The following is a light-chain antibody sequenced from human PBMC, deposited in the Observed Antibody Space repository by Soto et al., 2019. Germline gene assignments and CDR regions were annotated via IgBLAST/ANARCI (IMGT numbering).Light chain of an antibody. Sequence: QSVLTQPPSVSAAPGQKVTISCSGASSNIGKNYVSWYQQLPGAAPKLVIFDTNKRPSGIPERFSGSKSGTSAALDITALQAGDEADYYCRTWDTSLSAVVFGGGTKLTVL. J-gene: IGLJ2*01. V-gene: IGLV1-51*01. CDR1: SSNIGKNY. CDR3: RTWDTSLSAVV. CDR2: DTN.